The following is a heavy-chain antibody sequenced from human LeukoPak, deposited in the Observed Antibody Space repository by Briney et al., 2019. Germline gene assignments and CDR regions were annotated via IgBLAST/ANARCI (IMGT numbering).Heavy chain of an antibody. CDR1: GYTFTSYD. J-gene: IGHJ3*02. Sequence: ASVKVSCKASGYTFTSYDINWVRQATGQGLEWMGWMNPNSGNTGYAQKSQGRVTMTRNTSISTAYMELSSLRSEDTAVYYCARDSGSYDDAFDIWGQGTMVTVSS. CDR2: MNPNSGNT. CDR3: ARDSGSYDDAFDI. D-gene: IGHD1-26*01. V-gene: IGHV1-8*01.